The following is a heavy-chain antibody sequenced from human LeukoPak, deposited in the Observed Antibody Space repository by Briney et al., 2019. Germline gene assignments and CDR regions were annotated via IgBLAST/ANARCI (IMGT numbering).Heavy chain of an antibody. V-gene: IGHV4-34*01. Sequence: SETLSLTCAVYGGSFSGYYWSWIRQPPGKGLEWIGEINHSGSTNYNPSLKSRVTMSLDTSKNQFSLKLNSVTAADTAVYYCAREAAVTRPLDYWGQGTLVTVSS. D-gene: IGHD4-17*01. CDR1: GGSFSGYY. CDR3: AREAAVTRPLDY. CDR2: INHSGST. J-gene: IGHJ4*02.